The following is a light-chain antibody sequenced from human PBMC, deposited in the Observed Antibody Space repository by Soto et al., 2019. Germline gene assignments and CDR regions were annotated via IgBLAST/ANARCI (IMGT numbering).Light chain of an antibody. V-gene: IGLV1-47*01. Sequence: QPVLTQPPSASGTPGQRVTISCSGSRSNIGSNYVYWYQQLPGTAPKLLIYRNDQRPSGVPDRFSGSKSGTSASLAISGLRSEDEADYYCAAWDDSLSGSAVFGGGTQLTVL. CDR2: RND. J-gene: IGLJ7*01. CDR3: AAWDDSLSGSAV. CDR1: RSNIGSNY.